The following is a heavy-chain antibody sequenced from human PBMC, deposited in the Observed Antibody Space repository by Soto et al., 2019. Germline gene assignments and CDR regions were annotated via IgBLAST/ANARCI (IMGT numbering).Heavy chain of an antibody. J-gene: IGHJ4*02. V-gene: IGHV3-20*04. Sequence: EVQLVESGGGVVRPGGSLRLSCAASGFTFDDYGMSWVRQAPGKGLEWVSGINWNGGSTGYADSVKGRFTISRDNAKNSLYLQMTSLRAEDAALYYCARLYSIGWYGPGRYWGQGTLVTVSS. CDR1: GFTFDDYG. D-gene: IGHD6-19*01. CDR3: ARLYSIGWYGPGRY. CDR2: INWNGGST.